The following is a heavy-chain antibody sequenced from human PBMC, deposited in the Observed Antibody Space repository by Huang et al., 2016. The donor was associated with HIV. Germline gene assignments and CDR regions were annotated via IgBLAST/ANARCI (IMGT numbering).Heavy chain of an antibody. CDR2: MNHKSGDT. D-gene: IGHD3-10*01. CDR3: ARGGLLWFGELST. J-gene: IGHJ5*02. CDR1: GYTFTNYD. Sequence: QVQLVQSGAEVKKPGASVKVSCKASGYTFTNYDITWVRQATGPGLEWMGWMNHKSGDTGFAQKFQGRVTMTRNTSISTAYMELSSLRSEDTAVYYCARGGLLWFGELSTWGQGTLVTVSS. V-gene: IGHV1-8*01.